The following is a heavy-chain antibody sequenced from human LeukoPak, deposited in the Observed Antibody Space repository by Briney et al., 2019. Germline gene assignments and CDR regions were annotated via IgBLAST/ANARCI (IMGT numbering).Heavy chain of an antibody. CDR3: AREPDTAMII. Sequence: TGGSLRLSCAASGFTFSDYWMHWVRQAPVKGLEWVAFTPYHGVSRYYTESVKGRFTISRDNSKSTLYLQMNSLRAEDTAVYYCAREPDTAMIIWGQGTLVTVSS. V-gene: IGHV3-30*03. CDR2: TPYHGVSR. CDR1: GFTFSDYW. J-gene: IGHJ4*02. D-gene: IGHD5-18*01.